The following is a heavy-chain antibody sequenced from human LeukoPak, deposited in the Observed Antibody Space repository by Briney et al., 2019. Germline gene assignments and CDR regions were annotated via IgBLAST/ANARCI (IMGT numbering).Heavy chain of an antibody. CDR2: IYSGGST. Sequence: GGSLRLSCAASGFTVSSNYMSWVRQAPGKGLEWVAVIYSGGSTYYAASVKGRFTISRDNSKNTLYLQMNSMRAEDTAVYYCARDSRYSSSPDAFDIWGQGKMVTASS. J-gene: IGHJ3*02. V-gene: IGHV3-66*02. D-gene: IGHD6-6*01. CDR3: ARDSRYSSSPDAFDI. CDR1: GFTVSSNY.